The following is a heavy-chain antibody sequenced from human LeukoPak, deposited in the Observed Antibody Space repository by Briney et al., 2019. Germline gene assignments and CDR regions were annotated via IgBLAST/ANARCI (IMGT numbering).Heavy chain of an antibody. CDR3: ARKQGGVVPAATDAFDI. Sequence: GASVKVSCKASGYTFTSYGISWVRQAPGQGLEWMGWISAYNGNTNYAQKLQGRVTMTTDTSTRTAYMELRSLRSDDTAVYYCARKQGGVVPAATDAFDIWGQGTMVTVSS. D-gene: IGHD2-2*01. V-gene: IGHV1-18*01. CDR1: GYTFTSYG. J-gene: IGHJ3*02. CDR2: ISAYNGNT.